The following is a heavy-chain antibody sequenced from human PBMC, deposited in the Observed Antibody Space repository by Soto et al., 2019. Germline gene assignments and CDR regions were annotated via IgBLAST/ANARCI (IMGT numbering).Heavy chain of an antibody. D-gene: IGHD3-3*01. CDR3: ARGADFWSGYYEGPYWFDP. V-gene: IGHV4-31*03. J-gene: IGHJ5*02. CDR2: IYYSGST. CDR1: GGSISSGGYY. Sequence: QVQLQESGPGLVKPSQTLSLTCTVSGGSISSGGYYWSWIRQHPGKGLEWIGYIYYSGSTYYNPSIKSRVTISVDTSKNQFSLKLSSVTAADTAVYYCARGADFWSGYYEGPYWFDPWGQGTLVTVSS.